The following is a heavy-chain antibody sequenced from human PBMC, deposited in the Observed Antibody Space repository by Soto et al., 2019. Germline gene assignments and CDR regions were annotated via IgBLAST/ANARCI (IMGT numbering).Heavy chain of an antibody. CDR2: TDYGSKWYN. D-gene: IGHD6-6*01. CDR3: ASDREYSRACYYCYGIDV. Sequence: SQTLSPTRALSGDSVSSNSAAWNWIRQSPSRGLKWLGRTDYGSKWYNDYAVSVRSRKNISPATPENELSLQLNSVTSQDTPLYYSASDREYSRACYYCYGIDVWGQGTTVTVSS. V-gene: IGHV6-1*01. CDR1: GDSVSSNSAA. J-gene: IGHJ6*02.